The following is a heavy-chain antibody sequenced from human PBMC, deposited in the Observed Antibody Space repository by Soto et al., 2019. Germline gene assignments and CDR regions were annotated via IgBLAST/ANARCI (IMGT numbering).Heavy chain of an antibody. J-gene: IGHJ6*02. CDR3: ALEYCYTMDV. CDR2: IDSSTKYT. V-gene: IGHV3-11*05. CDR1: GFTFRDYY. Sequence: QVQLVESGGGLVRPGGSLRLSCEASGFTFRDYYMTWFRQAPGKGLEWLSYIDSSTKYTNYADSVKGRVTISRDNAKNSLYLQMNSLRDDDAVVYYCALEYCYTMDVWGQGTMVTVSS.